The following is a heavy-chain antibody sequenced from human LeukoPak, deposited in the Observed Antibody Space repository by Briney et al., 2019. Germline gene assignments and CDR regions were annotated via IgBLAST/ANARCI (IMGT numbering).Heavy chain of an antibody. D-gene: IGHD5-18*01. CDR1: GFTFSSYW. Sequence: GGSLRLSCAASGFTFSSYWMSWVRQAPGKGLEWVANIKQDGSEKYYVDSVKGRFTISRDNAKNSLYLQMNSLRAEDTAVYYCARAGSYSTGRYYFDYWGQGTLVTVSS. J-gene: IGHJ4*02. CDR2: IKQDGSEK. V-gene: IGHV3-7*01. CDR3: ARAGSYSTGRYYFDY.